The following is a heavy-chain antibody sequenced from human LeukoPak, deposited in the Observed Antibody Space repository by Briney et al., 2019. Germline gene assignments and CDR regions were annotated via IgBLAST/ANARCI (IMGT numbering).Heavy chain of an antibody. CDR3: AKDHYDYIRGTYEFDY. D-gene: IGHD3-16*01. V-gene: IGHV3-30*18. CDR2: ISYDGSNK. CDR1: GFTFSSYG. Sequence: GGSLRLSCAASGFTFSSYGVHWVGQAPGKGLEWVAVISYDGSNKFYADSVKGRFTISRDNSKNTLYMQMNSLRAEDTAVYYCAKDHYDYIRGTYEFDYWGQGTLVTVSS. J-gene: IGHJ4*02.